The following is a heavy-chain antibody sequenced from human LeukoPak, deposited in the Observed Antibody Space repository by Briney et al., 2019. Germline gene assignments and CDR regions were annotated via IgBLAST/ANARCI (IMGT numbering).Heavy chain of an antibody. V-gene: IGHV3-48*02. CDR3: ARLTVVTATRSLDY. CDR2: ISSSSTTI. CDR1: GLSITSYS. D-gene: IGHD2-21*02. Sequence: QTGGSLRLSCAASGLSITSYSMNWVRQAPGKGLEWVSHISSSSTTIDYADSVEGRFTISRDNAKNSLYLQMNSLRDEDTAVYYCARLTVVTATRSLDYWGQGTLVTVSS. J-gene: IGHJ4*02.